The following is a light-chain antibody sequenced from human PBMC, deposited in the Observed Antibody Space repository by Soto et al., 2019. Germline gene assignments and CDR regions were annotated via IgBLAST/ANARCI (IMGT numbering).Light chain of an antibody. CDR2: VNNDGTF. V-gene: IGLV4-69*01. Sequence: QPVLTQSPSASASLGASVKLTCSLSSGHSNYAIAWHQQQPKKGPRFLMKVNNDGTFHKGDGIPDRFSGSTSGADRYLTISSLRSEDEADYYCQTWGPGIRVFGGGNKVTVL. J-gene: IGLJ3*02. CDR3: QTWGPGIRV. CDR1: SGHSNYA.